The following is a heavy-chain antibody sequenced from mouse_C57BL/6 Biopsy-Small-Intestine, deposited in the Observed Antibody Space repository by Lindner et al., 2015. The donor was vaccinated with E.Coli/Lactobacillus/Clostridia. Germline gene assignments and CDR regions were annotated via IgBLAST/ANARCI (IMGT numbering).Heavy chain of an antibody. D-gene: IGHD2-12*01. J-gene: IGHJ2*01. CDR3: TRGYSVYRYFDY. CDR1: GYTFTGYW. V-gene: IGHV1-9*01. CDR2: VLPGSDFT. Sequence: VQLQESGAELMKPGASVKPSCKASGYTFTGYWIEWIRQRPGHGLEWIGEVLPGSDFTNYNEKFKGKATFTTDSSSNTAYIQLSSLSTEDSAIYYCTRGYSVYRYFDYWGQGTTLTVSS.